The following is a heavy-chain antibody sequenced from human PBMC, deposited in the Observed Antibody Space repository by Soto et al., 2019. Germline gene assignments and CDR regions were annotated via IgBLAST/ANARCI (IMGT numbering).Heavy chain of an antibody. CDR2: IVVGSGNT. CDR1: GFTFTSSA. D-gene: IGHD3-22*01. V-gene: IGHV1-58*01. J-gene: IGHJ6*02. Sequence: ASVKVSCKASGFTFTSSAVQWVRQARGQRPEWIGWIVVGSGNTNYAQKFQERVTITRDMSTSTAYMELSSLRSEDTAVYYCAADTLVVITTSYYYYYGMDVWGQGTTVTVSS. CDR3: AADTLVVITTSYYYYYGMDV.